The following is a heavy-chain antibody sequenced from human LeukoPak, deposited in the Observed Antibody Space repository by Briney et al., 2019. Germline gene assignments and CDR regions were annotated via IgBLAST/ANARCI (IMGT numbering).Heavy chain of an antibody. CDR3: ARGTIVATIGYYNNYGMDV. V-gene: IGHV5-10-1*01. CDR1: GYSFTSYW. Sequence: GESLKISCKSSGYSFTSYWISWVRQMPRKGLGWMGRIDPSDSYTNYSPSFQGHVTIPADKSISTAYLQWSSLKASDTAMYYCARGTIVATIGYYNNYGMDVWGKGTTVTVSS. CDR2: IDPSDSYT. J-gene: IGHJ6*04. D-gene: IGHD5-12*01.